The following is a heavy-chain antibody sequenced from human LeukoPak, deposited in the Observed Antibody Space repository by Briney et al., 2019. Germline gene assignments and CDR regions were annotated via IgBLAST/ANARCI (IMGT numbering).Heavy chain of an antibody. V-gene: IGHV4-34*01. Sequence: PSETLSLTCTVSGGSISSYYWSWIRQPAGKGLEWIGEINHSGSTNYNPSLKSRVTISVDTSKNQFSLKLSSVTAADTAVYYCARDLKDTALWWDMDFWGHGTLVTVSS. CDR3: ARDLKDTALWWDMDF. D-gene: IGHD5-18*01. J-gene: IGHJ4*01. CDR2: INHSGST. CDR1: GGSISSYY.